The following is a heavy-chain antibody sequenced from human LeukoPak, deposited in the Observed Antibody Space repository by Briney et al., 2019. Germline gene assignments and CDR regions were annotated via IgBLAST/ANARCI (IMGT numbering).Heavy chain of an antibody. Sequence: SSETLSLTCAVSGVPFSNYYWSWVRQSPSQGLEWIGEINHSEYTNYNPSLKSRVTMSIDTSKIQFSLLLTSVTAADAGVYYCTSAVAGHPDWGQGTLVTVSS. CDR2: INHSEYT. CDR3: TSAVAGHPD. J-gene: IGHJ4*02. V-gene: IGHV4-34*01. CDR1: GVPFSNYY. D-gene: IGHD6-19*01.